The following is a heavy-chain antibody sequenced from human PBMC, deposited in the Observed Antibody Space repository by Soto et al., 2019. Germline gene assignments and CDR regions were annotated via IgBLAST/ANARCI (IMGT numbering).Heavy chain of an antibody. CDR3: VRGSHLDY. J-gene: IGHJ4*02. CDR1: GGSIYSYY. CDR2: IYNTDTGST. Sequence: QVQLQESGPGLVKPSETLSLTCSVSGGSIYSYYCTWIRQAPGKGLEWIGYIYNTDTGSTNYNPSLKSRVTISRDMSKNQFSLKLTSVTAADTAVYYCVRGSHLDYWGQGALVTVSS. V-gene: IGHV4-59*01.